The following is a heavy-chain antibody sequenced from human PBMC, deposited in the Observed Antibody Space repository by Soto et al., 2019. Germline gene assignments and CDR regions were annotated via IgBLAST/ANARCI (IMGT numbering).Heavy chain of an antibody. Sequence: QVQLVESGGGVVQPGRSLRLSCAASGFTLSSYEMHWVRQAPGKGLEWVAVISNDGSSQYDEDSVKGRFTISRDNYKNTLYLQMNSLSTEDTAVYFCAKVVKLRVSSVYYYYGMDVWGLGTTVTVSS. J-gene: IGHJ6*02. CDR2: ISNDGSSQ. V-gene: IGHV3-30*18. CDR3: AKVVKLRVSSVYYYYGMDV. CDR1: GFTLSSYE. D-gene: IGHD1-1*01.